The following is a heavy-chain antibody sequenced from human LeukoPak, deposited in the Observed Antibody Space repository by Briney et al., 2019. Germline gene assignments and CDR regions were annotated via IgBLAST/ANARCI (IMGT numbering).Heavy chain of an antibody. Sequence: GESLKISCKGSGYSFTSYWIGWVRQMPGKGLEWMGIIYPGDSDTRYSPSFQGQVTISADKSISTAYLQWSSLKASDTAMYYCARQKDSSSWYPNDAFDIWGQGTMVTVSS. CDR2: IYPGDSDT. J-gene: IGHJ3*02. CDR3: ARQKDSSSWYPNDAFDI. V-gene: IGHV5-51*01. CDR1: GYSFTSYW. D-gene: IGHD6-13*01.